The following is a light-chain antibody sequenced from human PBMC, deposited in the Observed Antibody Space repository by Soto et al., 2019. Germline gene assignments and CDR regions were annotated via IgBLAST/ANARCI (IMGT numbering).Light chain of an antibody. J-gene: IGLJ1*01. Sequence: QSALTQPASVSGSPGQPITISCSGPTTDIHDFNSISWYQHHPGKAPKLIAYDVTRRPSGVSRRFSGSKSGLTASLTISGLQAEDEADYFCASYTTTNILLFGTATKLTV. CDR1: TTDIHDFNS. V-gene: IGLV2-14*01. CDR2: DVT. CDR3: ASYTTTNILL.